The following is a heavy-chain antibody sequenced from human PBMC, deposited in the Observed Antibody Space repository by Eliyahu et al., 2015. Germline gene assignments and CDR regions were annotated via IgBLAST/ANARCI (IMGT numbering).Heavy chain of an antibody. V-gene: IGHV1-69*01. CDR3: ARGPETQGGYYYNY. J-gene: IGHJ4*02. D-gene: IGHD3-22*01. CDR1: GGTFSSQS. Sequence: QVQLVQSGAEVKKPGSSVKVSCKASGGTFSSQSIDWVRQAPGQGLEWMGGIIPIFGTASYAQNFQGRVTIAADESTSTAYMELSSLRSDDTAIYYCARGPETQGGYYYNYWGQGTLVTVSS. CDR2: IIPIFGTA.